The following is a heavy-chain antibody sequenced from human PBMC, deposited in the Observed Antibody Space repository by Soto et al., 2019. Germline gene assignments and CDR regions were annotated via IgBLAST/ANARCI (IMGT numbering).Heavy chain of an antibody. D-gene: IGHD3-3*01. V-gene: IGHV4-39*07. J-gene: IGHJ6*02. CDR2: IDESGST. Sequence: SETLSLTCTVSGGSISSSSYYWGWIRQPPWKGLEWIGSIDESGSTYYNPSLKSRVTISVDTSKNQFSLKLSSVTAADTAVYYCARDNILGILYGGMDVWGQGTTVTVSS. CDR3: ARDNILGILYGGMDV. CDR1: GGSISSSSYY.